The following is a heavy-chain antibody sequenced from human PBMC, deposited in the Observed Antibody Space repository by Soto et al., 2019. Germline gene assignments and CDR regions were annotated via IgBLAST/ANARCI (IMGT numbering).Heavy chain of an antibody. Sequence: GGSLRLSYAASGFTFSDHHMDWVRQAPGKGLEWVGRTRNKANSYTTEYAASVKGRFTISRDDSKNSLYLQMNSLKTEDTAVYYCSRDLGSWGQGTLVTVSS. CDR2: TRNKANSYTT. CDR1: GFTFSDHH. J-gene: IGHJ5*02. CDR3: SRDLGS. V-gene: IGHV3-72*01.